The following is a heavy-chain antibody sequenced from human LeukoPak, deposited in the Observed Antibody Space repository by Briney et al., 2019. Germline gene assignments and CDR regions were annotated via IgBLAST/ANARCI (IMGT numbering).Heavy chain of an antibody. V-gene: IGHV3-30*14. CDR3: AREGGDYYDSSGYYSSYYFDY. D-gene: IGHD3-22*01. J-gene: IGHJ4*02. CDR1: GFTFSSYA. Sequence: GGSLRLSCAASGFTFSSYAMSWVRQAPGKGLEWVAVISYDGSNKYYADSVKGRFTISRDNSKNTLYLQMNSLRAEDTAVYYCAREGGDYYDSSGYYSSYYFDYWGQGTLVTVSS. CDR2: ISYDGSNK.